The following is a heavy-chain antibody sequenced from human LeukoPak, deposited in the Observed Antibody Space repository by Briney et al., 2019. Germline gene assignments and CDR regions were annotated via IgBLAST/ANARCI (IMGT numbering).Heavy chain of an antibody. D-gene: IGHD3-3*01. Sequence: GGTLRLFCAASGFTFRNYGLSWVRGAPGKGLEWVSGSTGSGGSTYYADSVKGRFTISRDNSKNTLYLQMNSLRAEDTAIYYCARDERLLSFLKWGQGTLVTVSS. CDR1: GFTFRNYG. J-gene: IGHJ4*02. CDR3: ARDERLLSFLK. V-gene: IGHV3-23*01. CDR2: STGSGGST.